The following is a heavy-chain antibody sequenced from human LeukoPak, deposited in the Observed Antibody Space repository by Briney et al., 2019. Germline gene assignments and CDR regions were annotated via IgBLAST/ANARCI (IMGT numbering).Heavy chain of an antibody. CDR2: INGRGLNT. D-gene: IGHD5-12*01. CDR3: AKRPGGFFFDY. CDR1: GFTFSSFA. V-gene: IGHV3-23*01. Sequence: PGGSLRLSCAASGFTFSSFAMSWVRQAPGKGLEWVTAINGRGLNTYYADSVKGRFTISRDNSKNTLYLQMNSLRAEDTAVYYCAKRPGGFFFDYWGQGTLVTVSS. J-gene: IGHJ4*02.